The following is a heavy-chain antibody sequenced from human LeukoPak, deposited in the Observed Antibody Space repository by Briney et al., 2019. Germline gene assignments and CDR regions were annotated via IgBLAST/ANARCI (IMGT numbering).Heavy chain of an antibody. Sequence: GASVKVSCKASGYTFTGYYMHWVRQAPGQRLEWMGWINAGNGNTKYSQKFQGRVTITRDTSASTAYMELSSLRSEDTAVYYCARARSSSWSPFDYWGQGTLVTVSS. D-gene: IGHD6-13*01. CDR2: INAGNGNT. CDR3: ARARSSSWSPFDY. CDR1: GYTFTGYY. V-gene: IGHV1-3*01. J-gene: IGHJ4*02.